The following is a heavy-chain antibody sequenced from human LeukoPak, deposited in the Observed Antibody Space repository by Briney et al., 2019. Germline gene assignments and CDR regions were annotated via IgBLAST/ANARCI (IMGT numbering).Heavy chain of an antibody. J-gene: IGHJ4*02. CDR3: ASGGPPDGSSTSCTIDY. CDR2: ISSSSSYI. CDR1: GFTFSSYS. Sequence: GGSLRLSCAASGFTFSSYSMNWVRQAPGKGLEWVSSISSSSSYIYYADSVKGRFTISRDNAKNSLYLQMNSLRAEDTAVYYCASGGPPDGSSTSCTIDYWGQGTLVTVSS. D-gene: IGHD2-2*01. V-gene: IGHV3-21*01.